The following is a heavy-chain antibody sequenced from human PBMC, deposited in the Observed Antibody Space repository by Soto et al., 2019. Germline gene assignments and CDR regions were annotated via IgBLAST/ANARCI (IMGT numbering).Heavy chain of an antibody. CDR3: VRERGPFDAFDF. CDR1: GFMFTNYG. CDR2: VWANGINN. Sequence: GGSLRLACAASGFMFTNYGMHGVRQAPGKGLEWVAVVWANGINNYYADFVEGRFTISRDNSKSSLYLQMNSLRVEDTAVYYCVRERGPFDAFDFWGQGTMVTVSS. V-gene: IGHV3-33*01. J-gene: IGHJ3*01.